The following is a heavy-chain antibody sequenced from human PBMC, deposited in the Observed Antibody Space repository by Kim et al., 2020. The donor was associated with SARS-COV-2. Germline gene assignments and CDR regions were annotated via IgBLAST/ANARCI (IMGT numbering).Heavy chain of an antibody. CDR1: GYSFTSYW. D-gene: IGHD6-6*01. J-gene: IGHJ5*02. V-gene: IGHV5-51*01. Sequence: GESLKISCKGSGYSFTSYWIGWVRQMSGKGLEWMVIIWPGDSDTRYSPSFQGQVTISADKSISTAYLQWSSLKASDTAMYYWYSSSSDRGWFDPWGQGNLLTVSS. CDR3: YSSSSDRGWFDP. CDR2: IWPGDSDT.